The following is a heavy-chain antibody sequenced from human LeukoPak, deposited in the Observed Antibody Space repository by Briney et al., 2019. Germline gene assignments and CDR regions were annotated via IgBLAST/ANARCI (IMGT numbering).Heavy chain of an antibody. CDR3: ARFAHYDFWSGYYFGFSRVYYYYGMDV. CDR2: MNPNSGNT. V-gene: IGHV1-8*01. J-gene: IGHJ6*02. Sequence: ASVKVSCKASGYTFTSYDINWVRQATGQGPEWMGWMNPNSGNTGYAQKFQGRVTMTRNTSISTAYMELSSLRSEDTAVYYCARFAHYDFWSGYYFGFSRVYYYYGMDVWGQGTTVTVSS. D-gene: IGHD3-3*01. CDR1: GYTFTSYD.